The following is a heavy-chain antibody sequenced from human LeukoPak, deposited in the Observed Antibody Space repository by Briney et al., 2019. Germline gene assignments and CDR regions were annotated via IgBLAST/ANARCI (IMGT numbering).Heavy chain of an antibody. D-gene: IGHD3-10*01. V-gene: IGHV4-34*01. J-gene: IGHJ4*02. Sequence: SETLSLACAVYGGSFSGYYWSWIRQPPGKGLEWIGEISHSGSTNYNSSLKSRVTLSVDTSKNQFSLKLSSVTAADTGLYFCARGPSSGSGSSYFDSWGQGILVTVSS. CDR1: GGSFSGYY. CDR2: ISHSGST. CDR3: ARGPSSGSGSSYFDS.